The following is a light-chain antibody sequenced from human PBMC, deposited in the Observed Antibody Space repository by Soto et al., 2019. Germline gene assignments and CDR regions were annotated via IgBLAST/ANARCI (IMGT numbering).Light chain of an antibody. CDR1: SSDIGSYNL. J-gene: IGLJ2*01. CDR3: SSYAGSNVLVV. V-gene: IGLV2-23*01. CDR2: EGS. Sequence: QSALTQPGSVSGSPGQSITISCSGTSSDIGSYNLVSWYQQHPGKAPKVIIFEGSRLPSGVSSRFFGSKSGNTASLTISGLLPEDESAYYCSSYAGSNVLVVFGGGTKLTVL.